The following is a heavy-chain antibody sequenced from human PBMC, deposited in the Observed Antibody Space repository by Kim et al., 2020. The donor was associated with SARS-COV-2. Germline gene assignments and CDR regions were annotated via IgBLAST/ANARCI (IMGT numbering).Heavy chain of an antibody. CDR2: T. Sequence: TSYAQKFQSRVTMTRDTSTSTVYMELSSLRSEDTAVYYCAREGPVGAKDYWGQGTLVTVSS. D-gene: IGHD1-26*01. CDR3: AREGPVGAKDY. J-gene: IGHJ4*02. V-gene: IGHV1-46*01.